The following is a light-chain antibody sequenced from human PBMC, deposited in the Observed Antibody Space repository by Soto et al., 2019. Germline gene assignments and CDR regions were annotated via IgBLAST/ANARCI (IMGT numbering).Light chain of an antibody. CDR1: QSVSSN. CDR2: GAS. Sequence: EIVLTQSPGTLSLSAVERASLSCRASQSVSSNYLGWYQQKPGQAPRLLIYGASTRATGIPARFSGSGSGTEFTLTISSLQSEDFAVYYCQQYNNWPPITFGQGTRLEIK. CDR3: QQYNNWPPIT. V-gene: IGKV3-15*01. J-gene: IGKJ5*01.